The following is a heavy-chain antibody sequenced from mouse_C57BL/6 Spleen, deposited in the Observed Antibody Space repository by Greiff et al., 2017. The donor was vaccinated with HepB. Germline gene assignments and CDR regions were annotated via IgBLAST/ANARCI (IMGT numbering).Heavy chain of an antibody. J-gene: IGHJ4*01. V-gene: IGHV1-81*01. CDR1: GYTFTSYG. D-gene: IGHD2-14*01. Sequence: VQLQESGAELARPGASVKLSCKASGYTFTSYGISWVKQRTGQGLEWIGEIYPRSGNTYYNEKFKGKATLTADKSSSTAYMELRSLTSEDSAVYFCARRVREYYAMDYWGQGTSVTVSS. CDR3: ARRVREYYAMDY. CDR2: IYPRSGNT.